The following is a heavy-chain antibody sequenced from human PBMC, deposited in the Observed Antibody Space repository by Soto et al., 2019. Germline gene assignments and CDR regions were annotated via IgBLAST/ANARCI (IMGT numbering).Heavy chain of an antibody. V-gene: IGHV4-30-4*01. CDR3: ARDTGTYPYYFDY. Sequence: QVQLQESGPGLVKPSQTLSLTCTVSGGSISSGENFWNWIRQSPGKGLEWIGYIHHSGSTYYNPSLKSRLTISVDTSKNQISLKLNSVTAADPAVYYCARDTGTYPYYFDYWGQGTLVTVSS. CDR1: GGSISSGENF. CDR2: IHHSGST. J-gene: IGHJ4*02. D-gene: IGHD1-26*01.